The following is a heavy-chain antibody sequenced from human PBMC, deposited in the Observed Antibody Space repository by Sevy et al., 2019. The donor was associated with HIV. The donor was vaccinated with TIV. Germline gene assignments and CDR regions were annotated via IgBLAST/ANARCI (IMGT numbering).Heavy chain of an antibody. Sequence: SLKISCAVSGFRFEDYGMHWVRRAPGKGLEWVSGIGWNSGSVGYAVSVKGRFTISRDNAKNLLYLQMNSLTSEDTALYYCAKDLLPYGSGSYPLDYWGQGTVVTVSS. CDR1: GFRFEDYG. D-gene: IGHD3-10*01. V-gene: IGHV3-9*01. CDR2: IGWNSGSV. J-gene: IGHJ4*02. CDR3: AKDLLPYGSGSYPLDY.